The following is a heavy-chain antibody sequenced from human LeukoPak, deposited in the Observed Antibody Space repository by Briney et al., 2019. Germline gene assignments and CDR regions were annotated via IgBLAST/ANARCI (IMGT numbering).Heavy chain of an antibody. CDR3: ARGRRDGYTLYYMDV. CDR2: IYTSGST. D-gene: IGHD5-24*01. CDR1: GGSISSYY. Sequence: SETLSLTCTVSGGSISSYYWSWIRQPPGKGLEWIGRIYTSGSTNYNPSLKSRVTISIDTSKNQFSLKLNSVTAADTAVYYCARGRRDGYTLYYMDVWGKGTTVTISS. V-gene: IGHV4-4*08. J-gene: IGHJ6*03.